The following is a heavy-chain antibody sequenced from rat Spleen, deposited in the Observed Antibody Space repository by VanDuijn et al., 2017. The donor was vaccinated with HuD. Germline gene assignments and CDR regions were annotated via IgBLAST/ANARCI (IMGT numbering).Heavy chain of an antibody. Sequence: EVQLVESDGGLVQPGRSLKLSCAASGFTFSDYYMAWVRQAPTKGLEWVATISSEGRSSYYRDSVKGRFTISRHNTQNTLYLQMNSLRSEDTATYYCTTVLQGHGFAYWGQGTLVTVSS. V-gene: IGHV5-20*01. CDR3: TTVLQGHGFAY. CDR1: GFTFSDYY. J-gene: IGHJ3*01. CDR2: ISSEGRSS. D-gene: IGHD1-1*01.